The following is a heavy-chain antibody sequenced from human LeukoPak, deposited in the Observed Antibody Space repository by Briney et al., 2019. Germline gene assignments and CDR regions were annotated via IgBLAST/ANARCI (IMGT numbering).Heavy chain of an antibody. CDR3: ARDIGTGWFASQGHNWFDP. Sequence: PSETLSLTCSVSGGSISSDSYYWTWVRQPAGRGLEWIGRIYTSGSTNYNPSLKSRVTISIDTSKNHFSLKLTSVTAADTAVYYCARDIGTGWFASQGHNWFDPWGQGTLVTVSS. V-gene: IGHV4-61*02. CDR2: IYTSGST. D-gene: IGHD6-19*01. J-gene: IGHJ5*02. CDR1: GGSISSDSYY.